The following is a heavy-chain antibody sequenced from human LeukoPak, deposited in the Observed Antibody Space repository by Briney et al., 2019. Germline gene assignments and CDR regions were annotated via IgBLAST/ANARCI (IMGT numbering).Heavy chain of an antibody. Sequence: GASVKVSCKASGGTFISYAISWVRQAPGQGLEWMGGIIPIFGTANYAQKFQGRVTITADESTSTAYMELSSLRSEDTAVYYCATSWYSYGPFDYWGQGTLVTVSS. V-gene: IGHV1-69*13. D-gene: IGHD5-18*01. CDR1: GGTFISYA. CDR3: ATSWYSYGPFDY. J-gene: IGHJ4*02. CDR2: IIPIFGTA.